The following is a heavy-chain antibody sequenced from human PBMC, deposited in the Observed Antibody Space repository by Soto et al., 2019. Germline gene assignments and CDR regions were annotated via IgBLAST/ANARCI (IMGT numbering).Heavy chain of an antibody. Sequence: SVKVSCKASGDTFGRFTINWVRQAPGQGLEWMGGIKPISDITNYAQRFQGRVTFTADASTSTVYLELSSLRSEDTAMYYCSRYHSTINKLIGVWFEPWGQGNLVTAS. D-gene: IGHD4-4*01. CDR1: GDTFGRFT. V-gene: IGHV1-69*13. CDR2: IKPISDIT. J-gene: IGHJ5*02. CDR3: SRYHSTINKLIGVWFEP.